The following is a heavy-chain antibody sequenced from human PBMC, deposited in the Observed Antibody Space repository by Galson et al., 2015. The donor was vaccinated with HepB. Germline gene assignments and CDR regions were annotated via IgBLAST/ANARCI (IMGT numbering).Heavy chain of an antibody. V-gene: IGHV4-39*01. CDR1: GGSISSSSYY. J-gene: IGHJ4*02. Sequence: ETLSLTCTVSGGSISSSSYYWGWIRQPPGKGLEWIGSIYYSGSTYYNPSLKSRVTISVDTSKNQFSLKLSSVTAADTAVYYCARLGDYYDSSGYYYFDYWGQGTLVTVSS. CDR3: ARLGDYYDSSGYYYFDY. D-gene: IGHD3-22*01. CDR2: IYYSGST.